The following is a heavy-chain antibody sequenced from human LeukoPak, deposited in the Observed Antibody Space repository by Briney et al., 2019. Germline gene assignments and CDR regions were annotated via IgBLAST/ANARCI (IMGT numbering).Heavy chain of an antibody. CDR1: GGSFSSGSYY. CDR2: LYYSGNT. D-gene: IGHD5-24*01. V-gene: IGHV4-61*01. Sequence: SETLSLTCTVSGGSFSSGSYYWIWIPQPPGQGLEWIGYLYYSGNTNHNLSLKIRVTISVDSSKNQFSLKLSSVTAADTAVYYCARQALAIMTFDIWGQGTMVTVSS. CDR3: ARQALAIMTFDI. J-gene: IGHJ3*02.